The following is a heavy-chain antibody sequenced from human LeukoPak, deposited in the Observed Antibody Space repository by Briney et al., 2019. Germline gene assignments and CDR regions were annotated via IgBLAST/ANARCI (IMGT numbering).Heavy chain of an antibody. Sequence: SETLSLTCSVSGGSISGYYWSWSRQPAGKGLEWIGRIDTSGDTIYNPSLKSRVTISVDTSKNQFSLKLSSVTAADTAVYYCARVRPAGYYFDYWGQGTLVTVSS. CDR3: ARVRPAGYYFDY. CDR2: IDTSGDT. CDR1: GGSISGYY. D-gene: IGHD5-12*01. V-gene: IGHV4-4*07. J-gene: IGHJ4*02.